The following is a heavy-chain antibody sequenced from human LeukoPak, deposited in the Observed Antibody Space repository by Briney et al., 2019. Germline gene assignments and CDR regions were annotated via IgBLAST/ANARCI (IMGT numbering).Heavy chain of an antibody. D-gene: IGHD6-19*01. CDR3: ARGGRGKAVDFDF. CDR1: GGSISSYY. CDR2: IYTSGST. V-gene: IGHV4-4*07. Sequence: PSETRSLTCTVSGGSISSYYWIWIRQPAGKGLEWIGRIYTSGSTNYNPSLKSRVTMSVDTSKNQVSLKLRSVTDADTAVYYCARGGRGKAVDFDFWGQGTLVTVSS. J-gene: IGHJ4*02.